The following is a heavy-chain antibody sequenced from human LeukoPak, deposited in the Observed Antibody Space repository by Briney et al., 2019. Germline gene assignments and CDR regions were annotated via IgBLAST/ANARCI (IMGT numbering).Heavy chain of an antibody. Sequence: GGSLRLSCAASGFIFNNFSMNWGRQAPGKGLEWVATISNNGVDTYYAVSVRGRFFTSRENSRNKVYLQMNSLRAEDTAVYYCAKDRRQDYGDYGRIDYWGQGTLVTVSS. CDR1: GFIFNNFS. CDR3: AKDRRQDYGDYGRIDY. D-gene: IGHD4-17*01. J-gene: IGHJ4*02. CDR2: ISNNGVDT. V-gene: IGHV3-23*01.